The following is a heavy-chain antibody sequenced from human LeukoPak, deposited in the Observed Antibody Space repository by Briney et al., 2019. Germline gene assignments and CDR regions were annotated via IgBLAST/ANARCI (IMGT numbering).Heavy chain of an antibody. Sequence: ASVTVPCKASGGTFSSYAISWVRQAPGQGLEWMGRIIPILGIANYAQKFQGRVTITADKSTSTAYMELSSLRSEDTAVYYCASTYYYDSSGYRRWFDPWGQGTLVTVSS. D-gene: IGHD3-22*01. CDR3: ASTYYYDSSGYRRWFDP. J-gene: IGHJ5*02. CDR1: GGTFSSYA. V-gene: IGHV1-69*04. CDR2: IIPILGIA.